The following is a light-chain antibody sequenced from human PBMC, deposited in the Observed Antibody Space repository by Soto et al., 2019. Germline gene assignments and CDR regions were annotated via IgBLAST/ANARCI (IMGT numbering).Light chain of an antibody. CDR3: QQYGSSPLT. V-gene: IGKV3-20*01. J-gene: IGKJ4*01. CDR2: GAS. Sequence: EIVLTQSPGTLSLSPGERATLSCRASQSVSSSYLAWYQQKPGQAPRLLIYGASYRATGISDRFSGSGSGTDFTLTISRLEPEDFAVYYCQQYGSSPLTFGGVTTVEIK. CDR1: QSVSSSY.